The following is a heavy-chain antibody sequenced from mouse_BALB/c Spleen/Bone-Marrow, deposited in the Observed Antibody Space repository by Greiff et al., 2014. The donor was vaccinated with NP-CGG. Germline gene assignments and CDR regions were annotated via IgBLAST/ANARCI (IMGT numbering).Heavy chain of an antibody. CDR1: GFSLTSYG. CDR3: VRGGGDGYYNWYFDV. Sequence: QVQLKESGPGLVAPSQSLSITCTVSGFSLTSYGVHWVRQPPGKGLEWLGVIWAGGSTNYNSALMSRLSISKDNSKSQVFLKMNSLQTDDKAMYYCVRGGGDGYYNWYFDVWGAGTTVTVPS. CDR2: IWAGGST. D-gene: IGHD2-3*01. V-gene: IGHV2-9*02. J-gene: IGHJ1*01.